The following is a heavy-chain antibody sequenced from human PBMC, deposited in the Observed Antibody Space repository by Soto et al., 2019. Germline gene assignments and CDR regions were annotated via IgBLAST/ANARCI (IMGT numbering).Heavy chain of an antibody. CDR1: GDSVTSHY. CDR2: MHYTGFS. J-gene: IGHJ4*02. CDR3: ARGLYCSGGSCYSEHLDFLVY. Sequence: SETLSLTCSFSGDSVTSHYLTWIRQSPEKGLEWIGYMHYTGFSHYNPSLKSRLTISVDRSKNQFTLQLTSVTVEDTAVYYCARGLYCSGGSCYSEHLDFLVYWGQGTLVTVSS. D-gene: IGHD2-15*01. V-gene: IGHV4-59*02.